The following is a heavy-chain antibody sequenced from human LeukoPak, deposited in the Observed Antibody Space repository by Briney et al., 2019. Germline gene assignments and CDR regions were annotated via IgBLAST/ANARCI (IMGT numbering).Heavy chain of an antibody. V-gene: IGHV1-18*01. CDR3: AREVSAAGIAQFFDY. Sequence: ASVKVSCKASGYTFTSYGISWVRQAPGQGLEWVGWISAYNGNTNYAQKLQGRVTMTTDTSTSTAYMELRSLRSDDTAVYYCAREVSAAGIAQFFDYWGQGTLVTVSP. J-gene: IGHJ4*02. CDR2: ISAYNGNT. CDR1: GYTFTSYG. D-gene: IGHD6-13*01.